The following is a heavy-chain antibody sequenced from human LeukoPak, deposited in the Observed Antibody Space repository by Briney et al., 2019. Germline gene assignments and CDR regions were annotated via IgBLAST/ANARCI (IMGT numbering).Heavy chain of an antibody. CDR2: ISGSGGST. V-gene: IGHV3-23*01. Sequence: PGGSLRLSCAASGFTFSSYAMSWVRQAPGKGLEWVSAISGSGGSTYYAGSVKGRFTISRDNSKNTLYLQMNSLRAEDTAVYYCAKLTRMVYAHFDYWGQGTLVTVSS. D-gene: IGHD2-8*01. J-gene: IGHJ4*02. CDR3: AKLTRMVYAHFDY. CDR1: GFTFSSYA.